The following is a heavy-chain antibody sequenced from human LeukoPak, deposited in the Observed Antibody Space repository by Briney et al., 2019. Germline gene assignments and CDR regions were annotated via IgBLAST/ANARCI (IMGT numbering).Heavy chain of an antibody. D-gene: IGHD4-17*01. CDR3: AKDPGTYGAYYYYYYMDV. Sequence: GGSLRLSCAASGFTFSSYAMSWVRQAPGKGLEWVSAISGSGGSTYYADSVKGRFTISRDNSKNTLYLQMNSLRAEDTAVYYCAKDPGTYGAYYYYYYMDVWGKGTTVTVSS. V-gene: IGHV3-23*01. CDR2: ISGSGGST. J-gene: IGHJ6*03. CDR1: GFTFSSYA.